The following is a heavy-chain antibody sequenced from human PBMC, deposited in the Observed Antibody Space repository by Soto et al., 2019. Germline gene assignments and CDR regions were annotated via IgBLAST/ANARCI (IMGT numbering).Heavy chain of an antibody. CDR3: ASITAARYYFDY. CDR1: GGSISSGGYY. J-gene: IGHJ4*02. CDR2: IYYSGST. Sequence: SETLSLTCTVSGGSISSGGYYWSWIRQHPGKGLEWIGYIYYSGSTYYNPSLKSRVTISVDTSKNQFSLKLSSVTAADTAVYYGASITAARYYFDYCGQGTLVTVSS. D-gene: IGHD1-20*01. V-gene: IGHV4-31*03.